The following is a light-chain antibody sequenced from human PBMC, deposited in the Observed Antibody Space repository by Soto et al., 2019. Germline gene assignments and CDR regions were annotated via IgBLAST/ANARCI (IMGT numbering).Light chain of an antibody. CDR3: QQYDRSPYT. J-gene: IGKJ2*01. CDR2: KAS. V-gene: IGKV1-5*03. CDR1: QSISSW. Sequence: DIQMTQSPSTLSASVGDTVTITCRASQSISSWLAWYQQKPGQAPTLLIHKASTLESGVPSRFSGSGSGTEFTLTISSLQPDDFATFYCQQYDRSPYTFGEGTKLEIK.